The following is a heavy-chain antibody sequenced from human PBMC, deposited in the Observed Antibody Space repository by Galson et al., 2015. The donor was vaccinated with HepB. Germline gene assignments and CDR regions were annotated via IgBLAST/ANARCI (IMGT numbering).Heavy chain of an antibody. V-gene: IGHV1-69*04. CDR3: AGEYCSGGSCYSGYDAFDI. Sequence: SVKVSCKASGGTFSSYTISWVRQAPGQGLEWMGRIIPILGIANYAQKFQGRVTITADKSTSTAYMELSSLRSEDTAAYYCAGEYCSGGSCYSGYDAFDIWGQGTMVTVSS. J-gene: IGHJ3*02. CDR2: IIPILGIA. CDR1: GGTFSSYT. D-gene: IGHD2-15*01.